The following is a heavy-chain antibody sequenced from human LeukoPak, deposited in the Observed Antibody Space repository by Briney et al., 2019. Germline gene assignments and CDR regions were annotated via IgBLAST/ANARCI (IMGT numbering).Heavy chain of an antibody. J-gene: IGHJ4*02. D-gene: IGHD3-3*01. Sequence: PGGSLRLSCAASGFTFSSYELNWVRQAPGKGLEWVSYISSSGSTIYYADPVKGRFTISRDNAKNSLYLQMNSLRAEDTAVYYCAGHTIFGVVLDYWGQGTLVTVSS. V-gene: IGHV3-48*03. CDR1: GFTFSSYE. CDR2: ISSSGSTI. CDR3: AGHTIFGVVLDY.